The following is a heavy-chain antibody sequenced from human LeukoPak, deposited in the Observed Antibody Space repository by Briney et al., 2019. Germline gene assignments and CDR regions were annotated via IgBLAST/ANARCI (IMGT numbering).Heavy chain of an antibody. J-gene: IGHJ6*02. D-gene: IGHD7-27*01. V-gene: IGHV3-7*01. CDR2: IKPDGSDK. CDR3: ARDDYQLGNYYYGMDV. Sequence: GGSLRLSCAASGFTFSSYWMTWVRQAPGKGLEWVANIKPDGSDKYYVGSAKGRFTISRDNAKNSLYLQMNSLRAEDTALYFCARDDYQLGNYYYGMDVWGQGTTVTVSS. CDR1: GFTFSSYW.